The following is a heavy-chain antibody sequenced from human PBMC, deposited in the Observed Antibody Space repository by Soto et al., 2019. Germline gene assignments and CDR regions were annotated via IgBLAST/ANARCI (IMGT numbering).Heavy chain of an antibody. V-gene: IGHV4-34*01. CDR2: INHSGST. J-gene: IGHJ6*02. CDR3: ARGLPQDYYGMDV. Sequence: QVQLQQWGAGLLKPSETLSLTCAVYGGSFSGYYWSWIRQPPGKGLEWIGEINHSGSTYYNPSLKSRVTISVDTSKNQFSLKLSSVTAADTAVYYCARGLPQDYYGMDVWGQGTTVTVSS. D-gene: IGHD2-15*01. CDR1: GGSFSGYY.